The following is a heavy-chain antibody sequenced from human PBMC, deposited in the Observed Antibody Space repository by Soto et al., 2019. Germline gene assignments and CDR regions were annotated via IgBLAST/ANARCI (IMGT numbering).Heavy chain of an antibody. CDR3: ARDPGIAAAGIAFRYYYYMDV. Sequence: QVQLVESGGGLVKPGGSLRLSCAASGFTFSDYYMNWIRQAPGKGLEWVSYISSSGDTIYYADSVKGRFTISRDNAKNSLYLQMNSLRAEDTAVYYCARDPGIAAAGIAFRYYYYMDVWGKGTTVTVSS. V-gene: IGHV3-11*01. CDR2: ISSSGDTI. CDR1: GFTFSDYY. D-gene: IGHD6-13*01. J-gene: IGHJ6*03.